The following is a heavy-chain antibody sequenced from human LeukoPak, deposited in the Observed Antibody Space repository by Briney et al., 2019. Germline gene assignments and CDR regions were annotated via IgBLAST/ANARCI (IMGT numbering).Heavy chain of an antibody. D-gene: IGHD5-18*01. CDR2: ISFSGSYI. J-gene: IGHJ4*01. V-gene: IGHV3-21*01. Sequence: GGSLRLSCAASGFTFSNYSMNWVRQAPGKGLEWVSSISFSGSYIYYADSLRGRITISRDNTKNSLYLQMNSLRAEDTAVYYCARRAATERGHSYGLDYWGQGTLVTVSS. CDR1: GFTFSNYS. CDR3: ARRAATERGHSYGLDY.